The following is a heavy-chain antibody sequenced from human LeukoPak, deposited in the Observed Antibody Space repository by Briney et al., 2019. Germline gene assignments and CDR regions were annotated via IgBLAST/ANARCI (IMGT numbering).Heavy chain of an antibody. J-gene: IGHJ3*02. Sequence: SETLSLTCTVSGGSISSYYWSWVRQPPGKGLEWIGYIYYSGSTNYNPSLKSRVTISVDTSKNQFSLKLSSVTAADTAVYYCARLDTYYYDSTPTYAFDIWGQGTMVTVSP. CDR3: ARLDTYYYDSTPTYAFDI. D-gene: IGHD3-22*01. CDR2: IYYSGST. CDR1: GGSISSYY. V-gene: IGHV4-59*01.